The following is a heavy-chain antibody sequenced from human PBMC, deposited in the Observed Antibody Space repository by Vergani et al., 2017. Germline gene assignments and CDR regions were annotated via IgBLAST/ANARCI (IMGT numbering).Heavy chain of an antibody. CDR3: ARERAPVTMIVVVTPDY. J-gene: IGHJ4*02. CDR1: GFPFSSYW. D-gene: IGHD3-22*01. CDR2: IKQNGSEQ. Sequence: EVQLVESGGGLVQPGGSLRLSCAASGFPFSSYWMSWVRQAPGKGLEWVANIKQNGSEQYYVDSVKGRFTISRDNAKNSLSLQMNSLRAEDTAVYYCARERAPVTMIVVVTPDYWGQGTLVTVSS. V-gene: IGHV3-7*01.